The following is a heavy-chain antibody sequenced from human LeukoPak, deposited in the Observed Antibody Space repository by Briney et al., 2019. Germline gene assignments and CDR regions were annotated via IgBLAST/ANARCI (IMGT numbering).Heavy chain of an antibody. CDR2: IYPDDSDT. CDR1: AYSFTSYW. CDR3: ARCLSDYYGSGSSHYMDV. Sequence: GVSLQISSQGSAYSFTSYWIGWVRAMPGKRQEWMGIIYPDDSDTRYSPSFQRQVPVSADKSISTAYLQWSSLKASDTAMYYCARCLSDYYGSGSSHYMDVWGKGTTVTISS. V-gene: IGHV5-51*01. D-gene: IGHD3-10*01. J-gene: IGHJ6*03.